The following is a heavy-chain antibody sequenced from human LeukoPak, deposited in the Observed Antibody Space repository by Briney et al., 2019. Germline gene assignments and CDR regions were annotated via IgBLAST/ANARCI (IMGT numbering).Heavy chain of an antibody. Sequence: SETLSLTCSVSGGSISSGDYYWSWIRQPPGRGLEWIGYIYYSGSTYYNPSLKSRVTISVDTSKNQFSLKLSSMTAADTAVYYCAQSELTAAGIWDFDYWGQGTLVTVSS. CDR1: GGSISSGDYY. V-gene: IGHV4-30-4*08. CDR3: AQSELTAAGIWDFDY. D-gene: IGHD6-13*01. J-gene: IGHJ4*02. CDR2: IYYSGST.